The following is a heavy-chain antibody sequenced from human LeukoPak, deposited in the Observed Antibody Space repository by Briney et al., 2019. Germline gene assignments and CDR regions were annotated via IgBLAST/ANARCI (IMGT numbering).Heavy chain of an antibody. J-gene: IGHJ4*02. CDR1: GGSISSGGYY. V-gene: IGHV4-31*11. CDR3: ARVTTMITRSELVRYIDY. Sequence: PSETLSLTCAVSGGSISSGGYYWSWIRQHPGKGLEWIGYIYYSGSTYYNPSLKSRVTISVDTSKNQFSLRLSSVTAADTAVYYCARVTTMITRSELVRYIDYWGQGTLVTVSS. CDR2: IYYSGST. D-gene: IGHD4-23*01.